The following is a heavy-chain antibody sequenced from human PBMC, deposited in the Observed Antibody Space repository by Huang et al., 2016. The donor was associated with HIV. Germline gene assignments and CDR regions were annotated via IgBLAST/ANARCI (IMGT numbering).Heavy chain of an antibody. J-gene: IGHJ4*02. CDR2: IRFDGNKK. D-gene: IGHD2-8*01. V-gene: IGHV3-30*02. CDR3: AKGGAGYHNGPEY. CDR1: GFTVSTFG. Sequence: QVRLVESGGGVVQPGGSLTLSCEASGFTVSTFGMHWGRQATGKGRECGAHIRFDGNKKVYEESLKGRFTIFRENSKNTVYLEMNSLTGEDTAMYFCAKGGAGYHNGPEYWGQGTQVIVS.